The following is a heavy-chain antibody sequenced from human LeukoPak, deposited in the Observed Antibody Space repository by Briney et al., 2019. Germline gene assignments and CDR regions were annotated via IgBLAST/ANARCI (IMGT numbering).Heavy chain of an antibody. CDR3: ARGPELERFDY. D-gene: IGHD1-1*01. CDR2: IIPIFGTA. Sequence: ASVKVSCKASGGTFSSYAISWVRQAPGQGLEWMGGIIPIFGTANYAQKFQGRVTITTDESTSTAHMELSSLRSEDTAVYYCARGPELERFDYWGQGTLVTVSS. J-gene: IGHJ4*02. V-gene: IGHV1-69*05. CDR1: GGTFSSYA.